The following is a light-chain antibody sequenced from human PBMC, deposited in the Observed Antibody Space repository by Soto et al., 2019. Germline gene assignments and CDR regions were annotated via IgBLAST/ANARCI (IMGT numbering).Light chain of an antibody. J-gene: IGLJ1*01. Sequence: QSVLTQPRSVSGSPGQSVTISCSGTSIDVDDYVSWYQQHPGKAPKVIIYDVTKRPSGVPDRFSGSKSGNTASLTVSGLQAEDEADYYCCAHVGSSTYVFGSGTKVT. CDR1: SIDVDDY. CDR3: CAHVGSSTYV. V-gene: IGLV2-11*01. CDR2: DVT.